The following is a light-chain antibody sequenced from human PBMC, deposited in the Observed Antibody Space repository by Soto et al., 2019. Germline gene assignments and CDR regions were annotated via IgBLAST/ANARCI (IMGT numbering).Light chain of an antibody. J-gene: IGKJ4*01. CDR3: QQYGSPPLT. V-gene: IGKV3-20*01. CDR2: TTS. CDR1: QSVSSSY. Sequence: EIVLTQSPGTLSLSPGERATLSCRASQSVSSSYLAWYQQKPGQAPRLLVYTTSYRTTGVPDRFSGSGSGTDFTLIISRLEPEDFAVYYCQQYGSPPLTFGGGTKVDI.